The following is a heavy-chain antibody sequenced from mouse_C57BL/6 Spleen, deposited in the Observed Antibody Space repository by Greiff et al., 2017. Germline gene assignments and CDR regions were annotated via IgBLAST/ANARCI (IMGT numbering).Heavy chain of an antibody. CDR1: GFTFSSYA. J-gene: IGHJ4*01. CDR3: TREGSTVSSYRDAMDY. Sequence: EVQVVESGEGLVKPGGSLKLSCAASGFTFSSYAMSWVRQTPEKRLEWVAYISSGGDYIYYADTVKGRFTISRDTARNTLYLQMSSLKSEDTAMYYCTREGSTVSSYRDAMDYWGQGTSVTVSS. CDR2: ISSGGDYI. D-gene: IGHD1-1*01. V-gene: IGHV5-9-1*02.